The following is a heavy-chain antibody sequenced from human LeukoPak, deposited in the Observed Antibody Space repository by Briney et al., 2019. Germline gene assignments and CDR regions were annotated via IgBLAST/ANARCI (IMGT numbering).Heavy chain of an antibody. J-gene: IGHJ4*02. CDR3: ARARNEILAGYYSFDY. V-gene: IGHV4-4*02. CDR2: IYHSGNT. CDR1: GGSINTNNW. Sequence: SETLSLTCAVSGGSINTNNWWSWVRRPLGKGLEWIGEIYHSGNTNYNPSLKSRVTISGDKSKNQFSLKLSPVTAADTAIYYCARARNEILAGYYSFDYWGQGILVTVSS. D-gene: IGHD3-9*01.